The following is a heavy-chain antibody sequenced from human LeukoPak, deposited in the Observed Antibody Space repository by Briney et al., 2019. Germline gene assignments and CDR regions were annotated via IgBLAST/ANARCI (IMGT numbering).Heavy chain of an antibody. D-gene: IGHD3-22*01. J-gene: IGHJ4*02. CDR1: GGPISSYY. V-gene: IGHV4-4*07. CDR2: IYTSGST. CDR3: AKEGSSGLFDS. Sequence: SETLSLTCTVSGGPISSYYWSWIRQPAGKGLEWIGRIYTSGSTNYNPSLKSRVTMSVDTSKTQFSLKVTSVTAADTAVYYCAKEGSSGLFDSWGQGILVTVSS.